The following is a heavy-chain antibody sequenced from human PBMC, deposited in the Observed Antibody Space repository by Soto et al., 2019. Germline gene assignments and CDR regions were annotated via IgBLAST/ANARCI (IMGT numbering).Heavy chain of an antibody. CDR2: IHHSGDI. Sequence: SETLSLTCGVSGGSVNSYYWSWIRQPPGRGLEWIGFIHHSGDINYNPSLKDRVTISIDSPKNQLSLKMRSVAAADTAMYYCATHSCGGGGCFYFDSWGQGTLVTVSS. CDR3: ATHSCGGGGCFYFDS. D-gene: IGHD2-15*01. CDR1: GGSVNSYY. V-gene: IGHV4-59*08. J-gene: IGHJ4*02.